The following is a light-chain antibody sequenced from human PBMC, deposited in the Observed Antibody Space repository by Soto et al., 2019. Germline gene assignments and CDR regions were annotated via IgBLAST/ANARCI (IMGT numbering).Light chain of an antibody. CDR3: SSKTSSSAHVV. J-gene: IGLJ2*01. V-gene: IGLV2-14*02. CDR2: EGN. Sequence: QSALTQPASVSGSPGQSITISCTGTSSDVGSYNLVSWYQQHPGKAPKLMIYEGNKRPSGVSDRFSGSKSDNTASLTISGLQAEDEADYYCSSKTSSSAHVVFGGGTQLTVL. CDR1: SSDVGSYNL.